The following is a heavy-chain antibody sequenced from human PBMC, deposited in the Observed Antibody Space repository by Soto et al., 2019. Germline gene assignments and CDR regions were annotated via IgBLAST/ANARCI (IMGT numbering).Heavy chain of an antibody. Sequence: SETLSLTCTFSCGSIISGGYYWSWIRQHPGKGLEWIGYIYYSGSTYYNPSLKSRVTISVDTSKNQFSLKLSSVTAADTAVYYWATGGYSGYVHFDYCGQGTLVTFSS. V-gene: IGHV4-31*03. J-gene: IGHJ4*02. CDR1: CGSIISGGYY. D-gene: IGHD5-12*01. CDR2: IYYSGST. CDR3: ATGGYSGYVHFDY.